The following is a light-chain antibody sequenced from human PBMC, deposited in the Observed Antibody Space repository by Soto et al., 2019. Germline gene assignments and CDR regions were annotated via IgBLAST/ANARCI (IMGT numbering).Light chain of an antibody. V-gene: IGLV1-40*01. Sequence: QSVLTQPPSVSGAPGQRVTLSCTGSSSNLGAGYDVHWYQQLPGAAPKLVIFGNRNRPSGVPERFSGSKSGTSASLAITGLQAEDEADYYCQAYGYSLTASVFGGGTKLTVL. CDR1: SSNLGAGYD. CDR3: QAYGYSLTASV. CDR2: GNR. J-gene: IGLJ3*02.